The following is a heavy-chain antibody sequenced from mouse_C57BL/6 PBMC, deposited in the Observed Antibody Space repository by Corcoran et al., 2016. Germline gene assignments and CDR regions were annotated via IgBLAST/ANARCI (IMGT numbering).Heavy chain of an antibody. D-gene: IGHD3-2*02. Sequence: EVKLLQSGGGLVQPGGSLKLSCAASGIDFSRYWMSWVRRAPGKGLEWIGEINPDSSTINYAPSLKDKFIISRDNAKNTLYLQMSKVRSEDTALYYCARPAAQGYAMDYWGQGTSFTFSS. CDR3: ARPAAQGYAMDY. CDR1: GIDFSRYW. J-gene: IGHJ4*01. CDR2: INPDSSTI. V-gene: IGHV4-1*01.